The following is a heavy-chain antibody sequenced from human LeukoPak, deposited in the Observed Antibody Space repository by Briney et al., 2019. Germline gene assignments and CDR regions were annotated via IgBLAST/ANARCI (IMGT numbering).Heavy chain of an antibody. CDR1: RGTFSSYA. Sequence: ASVKVSCKASRGTFSSYAISWVRQAPGQGLEWMGWISAYNGNTNYAQKIQGRVAMTTDTSTSTAYMELRSLRSDDTAVYYCARRYGSGSYDYWGQGTLVTVSS. V-gene: IGHV1-18*01. CDR2: ISAYNGNT. CDR3: ARRYGSGSYDY. D-gene: IGHD3-10*01. J-gene: IGHJ4*02.